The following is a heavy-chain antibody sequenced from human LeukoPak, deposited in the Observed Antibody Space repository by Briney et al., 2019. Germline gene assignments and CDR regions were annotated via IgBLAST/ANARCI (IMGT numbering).Heavy chain of an antibody. V-gene: IGHV3-53*01. CDR2: IYTGGGR. Sequence: PGGSLRLSCTASGFTFNNHAMNWVRQAPGKELEWVSVIYTGGGRYYSDSVRGRFTISRDTSKNMVFLQMNSLRVEDTAVYYCARGIDYWGRGTLVTVSS. CDR3: ARGIDY. J-gene: IGHJ4*02. CDR1: GFTFNNHA.